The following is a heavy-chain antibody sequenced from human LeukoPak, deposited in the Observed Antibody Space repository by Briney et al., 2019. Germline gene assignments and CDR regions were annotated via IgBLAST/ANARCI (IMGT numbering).Heavy chain of an antibody. CDR3: ARAPITSPFYFDY. D-gene: IGHD2-2*01. CDR2: INWSGGST. J-gene: IGHJ4*02. CDR1: GFALDELG. V-gene: IGHV3-20*04. Sequence: GGSLRLSCTASGFALDELGMSWVRQVPGKGLEWVSGINWSGGSTGYADPLRGRFTISRDNAKNSLYLQMDSLRAEDTALYYCARAPITSPFYFDYWGQGTLVTVSS.